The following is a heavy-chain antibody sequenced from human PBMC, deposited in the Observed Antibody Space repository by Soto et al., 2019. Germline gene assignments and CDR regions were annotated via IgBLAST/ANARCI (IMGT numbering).Heavy chain of an antibody. Sequence: PGGSRRLSCAAFGFTFNNSAMTWFPQAPGKGLEWLEAISVSGRDTYYADSGPGLFTHFRDNANNPMFPHMHHLRGEDTAVYYRANGASRSDQSILGLDKWGQGALVTVSS. V-gene: IGHV3-23*01. J-gene: IGHJ4*02. CDR3: ANGASRSDQSILGLDK. CDR1: GFTFNNSA. D-gene: IGHD3-16*01. CDR2: ISVSGRDT.